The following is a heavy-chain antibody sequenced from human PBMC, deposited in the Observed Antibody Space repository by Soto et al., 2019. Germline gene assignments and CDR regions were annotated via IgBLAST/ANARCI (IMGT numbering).Heavy chain of an antibody. V-gene: IGHV4-31*03. J-gene: IGHJ6*02. CDR1: GGSISSGGYY. D-gene: IGHD2-2*01. Sequence: TLSLTCTVSGGSISSGGYYWSWIRQHPGKGLEWIGYIYYSGSTYYNPSLKSRVTISVDTSKNQFSLKLSSVTAADTAVYYCARKDCSSTSCYSHYYYGMDVWGQGTTVTVSS. CDR2: IYYSGST. CDR3: ARKDCSSTSCYSHYYYGMDV.